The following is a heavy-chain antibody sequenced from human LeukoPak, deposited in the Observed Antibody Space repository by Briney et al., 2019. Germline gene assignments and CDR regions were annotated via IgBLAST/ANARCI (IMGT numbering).Heavy chain of an antibody. Sequence: SQTLSLTFALSGDSVSINSAAWNWIRQSPSRGLEWLGRTYYRSKWYNDYAVSVKSRITINPDTSKNQFSLQLNSVTPEDTAVYYCARDMAPDYYDSSGYQVGFDYWGQGTLVTVSS. J-gene: IGHJ4*02. CDR2: TYYRSKWYN. CDR1: GDSVSINSAA. D-gene: IGHD3-22*01. CDR3: ARDMAPDYYDSSGYQVGFDY. V-gene: IGHV6-1*01.